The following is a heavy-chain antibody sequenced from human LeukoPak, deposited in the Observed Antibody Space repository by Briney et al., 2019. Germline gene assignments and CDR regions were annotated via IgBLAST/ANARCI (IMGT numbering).Heavy chain of an antibody. Sequence: GGSLRLSCAASGFTFSDYYMSWIRQAPGKGLEGVSYISSSGSTIYYADSVKGRFTISRDNAKNSLYLQMNSLRAEDTAVYYCARDVLSANPDYWGQGTLVTVSS. CDR3: ARDVLSANPDY. V-gene: IGHV3-11*04. D-gene: IGHD4/OR15-4a*01. CDR2: ISSSGSTI. J-gene: IGHJ4*02. CDR1: GFTFSDYY.